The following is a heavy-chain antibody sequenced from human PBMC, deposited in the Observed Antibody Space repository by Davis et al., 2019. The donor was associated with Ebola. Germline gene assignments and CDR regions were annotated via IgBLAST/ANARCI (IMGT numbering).Heavy chain of an antibody. CDR2: IKQDGSEK. J-gene: IGHJ4*02. Sequence: PGGSLRLSCAASGFTFSSYWMSWVRQAPGKGLEWVANIKQDGSEKYYVDSVKGRFTISRDNAKNSLYLQMNSLRAEDTAVYYCARAGHYCGGDCYLDYWGQGTLVTVSS. D-gene: IGHD2-21*02. CDR1: GFTFSSYW. CDR3: ARAGHYCGGDCYLDY. V-gene: IGHV3-7*01.